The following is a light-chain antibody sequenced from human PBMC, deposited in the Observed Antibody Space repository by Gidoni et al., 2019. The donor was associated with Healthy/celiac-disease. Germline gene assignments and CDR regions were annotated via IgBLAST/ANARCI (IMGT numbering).Light chain of an antibody. CDR3: QQYGSLGA. J-gene: IGKJ1*01. CDR1: QSVSSSY. CDR2: GAS. V-gene: IGKV3-20*01. Sequence: EIVLTQSPGTLSLSPGERATLSCRASQSVSSSYLAWYQQKPGQAPRLLIYGASSRATGIPDRFSGSGSGTDFTLTISRLEPEDFAVYYCQQYGSLGAFGQXTKVEIK.